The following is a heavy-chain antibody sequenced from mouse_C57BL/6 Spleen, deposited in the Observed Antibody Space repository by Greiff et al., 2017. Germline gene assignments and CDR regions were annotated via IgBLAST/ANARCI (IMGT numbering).Heavy chain of an antibody. CDR2: ISSGGSYT. Sequence: EVQVVESGGDLVKPGGSLKLSCAASGFTFSSYGMSWVRQTPDKRLEWVATISSGGSYTYYPDSVKGRFTISRDNAKNTLYLQMSSLKSEDTAMYYCARLGTTVVAPYYFDYWGQCTTLTVSS. D-gene: IGHD1-1*01. J-gene: IGHJ2*01. CDR3: ARLGTTVVAPYYFDY. CDR1: GFTFSSYG. V-gene: IGHV5-6*01.